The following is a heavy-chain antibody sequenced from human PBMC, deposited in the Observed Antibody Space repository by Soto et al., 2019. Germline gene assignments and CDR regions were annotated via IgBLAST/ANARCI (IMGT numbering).Heavy chain of an antibody. V-gene: IGHV2-5*02. D-gene: IGHD6-6*01. CDR1: GFSLSTSGEG. Sequence: QITLKESGPTLVRPTQPLTLTCSFSGFSLSTSGEGVGWIRQPPGKALEWLALIYWDDDKRYNPSLESRLTITKDTSKNQVVLSMTMVDPVDTATYYCAHLIAARPFDSWGQGTLVTVSS. J-gene: IGHJ4*02. CDR3: AHLIAARPFDS. CDR2: IYWDDDK.